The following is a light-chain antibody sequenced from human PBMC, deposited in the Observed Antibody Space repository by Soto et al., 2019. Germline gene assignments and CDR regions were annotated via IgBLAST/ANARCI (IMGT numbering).Light chain of an antibody. CDR3: QQNGCPPSP. V-gene: IGKV1-5*01. CDR2: DAS. J-gene: IGKJ5*01. Sequence: DITMTQSPATLSASVGDRVTIPCRASQSIGPWLAWYQQKPGKAPKFLIYDASSLESGVPSRFSGSGSGTEFTLTISILQQDDFAPYCWQQNGCPPSPFGQGTRLAIK. CDR1: QSIGPW.